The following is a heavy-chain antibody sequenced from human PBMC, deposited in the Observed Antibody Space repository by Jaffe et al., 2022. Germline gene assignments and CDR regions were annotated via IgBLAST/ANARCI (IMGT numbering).Heavy chain of an antibody. D-gene: IGHD3-9*01. CDR3: ARGLSGDILTGYYNGPDYYFDY. Sequence: QVQLVQSGAEVKKPGASVKVSCKASGYTFTSYDINWVRQATGQGLEWMGWMNPNSGNTGYAQKFQGRVTMTRNTSISTAYMELSSLRSEDTAVYYCARGLSGDILTGYYNGPDYYFDYWGQGTLVTVSS. V-gene: IGHV1-8*01. CDR2: MNPNSGNT. CDR1: GYTFTSYD. J-gene: IGHJ4*02.